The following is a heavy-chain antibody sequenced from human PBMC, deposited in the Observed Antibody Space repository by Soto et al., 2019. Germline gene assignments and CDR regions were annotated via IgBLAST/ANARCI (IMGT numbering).Heavy chain of an antibody. CDR1: GGSIIDSGSFY. CDR3: AREEVGASNWFDP. D-gene: IGHD1-26*01. V-gene: IGHV4-31*03. Sequence: QVQMQESGPGLVKPSQTLYLTCSVSGGSIIDSGSFYWNWIRQHPGKGLEWIGYIYYSGSTYYNRSLKSRATISLETSKNLFSLKLTTVTDADTAIYYCAREEVGASNWFDPRGQGTLVTVSS. J-gene: IGHJ5*02. CDR2: IYYSGST.